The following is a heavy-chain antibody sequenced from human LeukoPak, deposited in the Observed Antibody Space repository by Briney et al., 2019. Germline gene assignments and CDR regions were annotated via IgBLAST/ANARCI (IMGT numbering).Heavy chain of an antibody. Sequence: SETLSLTCTVSGGSISSYYWSWIRQPPGKGLEWIGYIYTIGSTNYSPSLKSRVTISVDTSKNQFSLKLSSVTAADTAVYYCARQRGMEPDTSDWFDPWGQGTLVTVSS. CDR1: GGSISSYY. CDR2: IYTIGST. CDR3: ARQRGMEPDTSDWFDP. D-gene: IGHD1-1*01. J-gene: IGHJ5*02. V-gene: IGHV4-4*09.